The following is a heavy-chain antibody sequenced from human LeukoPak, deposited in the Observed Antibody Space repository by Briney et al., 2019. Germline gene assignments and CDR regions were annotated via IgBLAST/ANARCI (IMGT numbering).Heavy chain of an antibody. Sequence: GGSLRLSCEASGFIFSRYTMNWVRQAPGKGLEWVSSITSDSSYKYYADSMKGRFTISRDNAESSLYLQMKSLRVEDTAVYFCAREPAFIAVAEGNNWFDPWGQGTLVTVSS. D-gene: IGHD6-19*01. CDR3: AREPAFIAVAEGNNWFDP. J-gene: IGHJ5*02. CDR2: ITSDSSYK. V-gene: IGHV3-21*06. CDR1: GFIFSRYT.